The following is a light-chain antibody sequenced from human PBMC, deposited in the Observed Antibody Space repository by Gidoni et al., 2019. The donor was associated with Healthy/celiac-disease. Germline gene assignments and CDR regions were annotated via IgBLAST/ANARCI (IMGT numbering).Light chain of an antibody. V-gene: IGLV2-14*01. CDR3: SSYTSSSTPVV. CDR1: SSDVGGYNY. J-gene: IGLJ2*01. Sequence: QSALPQPPSVPGSPGQSITISCTGTSSDVGGYNYVSWYQQHPGKAPKLMIYEVSNRPSGVSNRFSGSKSGNTASLTISGLQAEDEADYYCSSYTSSSTPVVFGGGTKLTVL. CDR2: EVS.